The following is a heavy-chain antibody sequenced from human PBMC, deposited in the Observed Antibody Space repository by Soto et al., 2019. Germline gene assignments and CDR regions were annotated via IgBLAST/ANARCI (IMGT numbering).Heavy chain of an antibody. V-gene: IGHV3-48*01. CDR1: GFTFSSYS. J-gene: IGHJ6*03. Sequence: PGGSLRLSCAASGFTFSSYSMNWVRQAPGKGLEWVSYISSSSSTIYYADSVKGRFTISRDNAKNSLYLQMNSLRAEDTAVYYCARLGLGGNFYYYMDVWGKGTTVTVSS. D-gene: IGHD3-16*01. CDR3: ARLGLGGNFYYYMDV. CDR2: ISSSSSTI.